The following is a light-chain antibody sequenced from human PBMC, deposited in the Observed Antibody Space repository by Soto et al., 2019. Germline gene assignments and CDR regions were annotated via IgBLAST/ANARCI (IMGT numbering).Light chain of an antibody. CDR1: QSLLYSDGNTY. CDR2: KVS. CDR3: MQGTDSPPRT. Sequence: DVVMTQSPLSLPVTLGQPASISCRSSQSLLYSDGNTYLSWFQQRPGQSPRRLIYKVSIRDSGVPERFSGSGSGTDFTLKITRVEAEDVGVYYCMQGTDSPPRTFGQGTKVEIK. J-gene: IGKJ1*01. V-gene: IGKV2-30*01.